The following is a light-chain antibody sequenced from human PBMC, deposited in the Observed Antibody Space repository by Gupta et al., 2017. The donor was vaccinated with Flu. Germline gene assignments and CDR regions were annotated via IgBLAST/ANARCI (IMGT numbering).Light chain of an antibody. CDR2: DAS. Sequence: PHSPSASVGDRVTITCQASQDIKKSLNWSQQKPGKAPELLIYDASNLETGVPSRFSGSGSGTHFTFTISSLQPEDVGTYYCQHYDNLPLTFGGGTKVEI. CDR1: QDIKKS. J-gene: IGKJ4*01. V-gene: IGKV1-33*01. CDR3: QHYDNLPLT.